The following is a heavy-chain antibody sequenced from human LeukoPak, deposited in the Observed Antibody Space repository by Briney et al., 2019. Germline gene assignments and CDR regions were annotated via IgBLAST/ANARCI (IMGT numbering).Heavy chain of an antibody. CDR3: ARADISIREPLQLDY. CDR1: GFTFSSYG. V-gene: IGHV3-30*03. CDR2: ISYDGSNK. Sequence: GGSLRLSCAASGFTFSSYGMHWVRQAPGKGLEWVAVISYDGSNKYYADSVKGRFTISRDNSKNTLYLQMNSLRSEDTAVYYCARADISIREPLQLDYWGQGTLVTVSS. D-gene: IGHD3-9*01. J-gene: IGHJ4*02.